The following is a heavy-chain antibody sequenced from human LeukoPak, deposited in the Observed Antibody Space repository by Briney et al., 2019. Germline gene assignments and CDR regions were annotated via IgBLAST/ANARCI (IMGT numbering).Heavy chain of an antibody. V-gene: IGHV3-23*01. Sequence: PGGALRLPRPGSGLTLSHYALSSVRPAPGKGVEGVSAINGSGGSTYYADSVKGRFTISRDNSKNTLYLQMNSLRAEDTAVYYCAKEGAQTFYYYYYMDVWGKGTTVTVSS. CDR1: GLTLSHYA. CDR2: INGSGGST. J-gene: IGHJ6*03. CDR3: AKEGAQTFYYYYYMDV.